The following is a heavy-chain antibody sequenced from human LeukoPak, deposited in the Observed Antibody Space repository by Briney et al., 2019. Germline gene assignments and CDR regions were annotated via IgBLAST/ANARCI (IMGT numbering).Heavy chain of an antibody. J-gene: IGHJ6*02. V-gene: IGHV4-4*02. D-gene: IGHD2-2*01. Sequence: SETLSLTCAVSGGSISSSNWWSWVRQPPGKGLEWIGEIYHSGSTNYNPSLKSQVTISVDKSKNQFSLKLSSVTAADTAVYYCARVESDCSSTSCPTPYYYYGMDVWGQGTTVTVSS. CDR1: GGSISSSNW. CDR2: IYHSGST. CDR3: ARVESDCSSTSCPTPYYYYGMDV.